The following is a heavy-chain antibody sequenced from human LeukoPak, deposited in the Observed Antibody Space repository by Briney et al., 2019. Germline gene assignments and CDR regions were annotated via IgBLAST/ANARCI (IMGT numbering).Heavy chain of an antibody. CDR1: GFTFSSYG. D-gene: IGHD3-22*01. J-gene: IGHJ4*02. CDR2: IRYDGSNK. V-gene: IGHV3-30*02. CDR3: AKDTFRYDSSGSYSFDY. Sequence: VGSLRLSCAASGFTFSSYGMHWVRQAPGKGLEWVAFIRYDGSNKYYADSVKGRFTISRDNSKNTLYLQMNSLRAEDTAVYYCAKDTFRYDSSGSYSFDYWGQGTLVTVSS.